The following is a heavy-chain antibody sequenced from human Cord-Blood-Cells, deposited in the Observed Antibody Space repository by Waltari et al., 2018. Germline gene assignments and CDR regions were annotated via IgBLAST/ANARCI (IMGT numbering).Heavy chain of an antibody. Sequence: QVQLQQWGAGLLKPSETLSLTCAVYGGSFSGYYWSWIRQPPGKGRGWIGEIKHSGSTNYNPSLKSRVTISVDTSKKPFSLKLSSVTAADTAVYYWATQVEQLLTAGWFDPWGQGTLVTVSS. CDR2: IKHSGST. CDR3: ATQVEQLLTAGWFDP. V-gene: IGHV4-34*01. D-gene: IGHD6-6*01. J-gene: IGHJ5*02. CDR1: GGSFSGYY.